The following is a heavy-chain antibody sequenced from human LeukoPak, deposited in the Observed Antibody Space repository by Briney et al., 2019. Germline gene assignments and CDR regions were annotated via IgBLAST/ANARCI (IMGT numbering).Heavy chain of an antibody. CDR3: AREWIAAAGTFDY. CDR2: INPNSGGT. J-gene: IGHJ4*02. D-gene: IGHD6-13*01. Sequence: VASVKVSCKASGYTFTGYYMHWVRQAPGQGLEWMGWINPNSGGTNYAQKFQGRVTMTRDTSISTAYMELSRLRSDDTAVYYCAREWIAAAGTFDYWGQGTLVTVSS. V-gene: IGHV1-2*02. CDR1: GYTFTGYY.